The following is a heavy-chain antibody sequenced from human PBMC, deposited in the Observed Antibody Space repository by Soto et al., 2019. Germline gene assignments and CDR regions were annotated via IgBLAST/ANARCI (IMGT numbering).Heavy chain of an antibody. Sequence: SETLSLTCTVSGGSISSSYWSWIRQPPGKGLEWLAYIYDDGSANYNPSLKSRAPISLDMSKNQFSLKLTSVTAADTAVYYCARDKYCSGGSCRKNWFDPWGQGTLVTVSS. CDR1: GGSISSSY. CDR3: ARDKYCSGGSCRKNWFDP. V-gene: IGHV4-59*01. D-gene: IGHD2-15*01. CDR2: IYDDGSA. J-gene: IGHJ5*02.